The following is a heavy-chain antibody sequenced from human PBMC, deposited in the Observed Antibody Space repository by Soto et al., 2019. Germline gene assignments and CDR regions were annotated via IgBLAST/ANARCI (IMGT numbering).Heavy chain of an antibody. Sequence: EVQLLESGGGWVQPGGSLRLSCAASGVTFSSYAMSWVRQAPGKGLEWVSAISGSGGSTYYADSVQGRFSISTDNSKNTRALQMNSLRAEDTDVYYCATDKRAILTGYYFDYWGQGTLVTVSS. V-gene: IGHV3-23*01. J-gene: IGHJ4*02. CDR2: ISGSGGST. CDR3: ATDKRAILTGYYFDY. D-gene: IGHD3-9*01. CDR1: GVTFSSYA.